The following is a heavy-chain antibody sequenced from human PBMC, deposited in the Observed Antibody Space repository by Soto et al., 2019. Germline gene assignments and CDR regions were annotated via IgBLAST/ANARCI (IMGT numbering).Heavy chain of an antibody. Sequence: GGSLRLSCAASGFTFSSYGMHWVRQAPGKGLEWVAVISYDGSNKYYADSVKGRFTIFRDNSKNTLYLQMNSLTAEDTAVYYCAKGRLWVLPDPSWHYGMDVLGQGTTVTVSS. D-gene: IGHD1-26*01. J-gene: IGHJ6*02. V-gene: IGHV3-30*18. CDR3: AKGRLWVLPDPSWHYGMDV. CDR1: GFTFSSYG. CDR2: ISYDGSNK.